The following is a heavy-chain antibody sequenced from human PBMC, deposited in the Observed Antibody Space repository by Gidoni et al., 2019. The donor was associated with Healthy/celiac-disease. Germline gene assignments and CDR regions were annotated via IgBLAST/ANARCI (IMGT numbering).Heavy chain of an antibody. CDR1: GFTFSSYG. D-gene: IGHD1-26*01. Sequence: QVQLVESGRGVVQPGRSLRLSCAASGFTFSSYGMHWVRQAQGKGLAWVAVIWYDGSNKYYADSVKGRFNISRYHSKITLYLQMNSLRAEDTAVYYCARERIGTFDYWGQGTLVTVSS. V-gene: IGHV3-33*01. J-gene: IGHJ4*02. CDR3: ARERIGTFDY. CDR2: IWYDGSNK.